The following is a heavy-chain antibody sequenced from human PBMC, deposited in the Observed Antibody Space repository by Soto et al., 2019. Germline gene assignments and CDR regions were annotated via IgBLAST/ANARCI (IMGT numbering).Heavy chain of an antibody. CDR2: INSAGRST. CDR1: GLSLSQYW. D-gene: IGHD6-6*01. J-gene: IGHJ4*02. CDR3: ARLATSLEDY. V-gene: IGHV3-74*01. Sequence: EVQLVESGGGLVQPGGSLRLSCAASGLSLSQYWMHWVRQVPGKGLVWVSHINSAGRSTGYADSVKGRFTISRDNAKNTLYLQMNSRRVEDTAVYYCARLATSLEDYWGQGTLVTVSS.